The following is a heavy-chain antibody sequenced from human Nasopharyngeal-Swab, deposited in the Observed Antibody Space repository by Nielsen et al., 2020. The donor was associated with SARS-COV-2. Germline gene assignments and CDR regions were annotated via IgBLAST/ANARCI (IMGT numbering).Heavy chain of an antibody. J-gene: IGHJ4*02. CDR3: ARDFLTGSTTSPLHY. D-gene: IGHD7-27*01. V-gene: IGHV3-7*01. CDR2: IKQDGSEK. Sequence: VRQAPGKGLEWVASIKQDGSEKYYVDSVKGRFTISRDNARKSLYLRMNSLRAEDTAVYYCARDFLTGSTTSPLHYWGQGTLVTVSS.